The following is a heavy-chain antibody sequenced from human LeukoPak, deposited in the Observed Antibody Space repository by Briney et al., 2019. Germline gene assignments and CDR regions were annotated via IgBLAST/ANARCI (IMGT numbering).Heavy chain of an antibody. D-gene: IGHD4-17*01. CDR2: MSNSGENT. J-gene: IGHJ4*02. Sequence: QAGGSLRLSCAASGLPFSIYSMQWARQTPGKGLEWVGIMSNSGENTFYGEAVKGRFTIPRDNYQNTLYLQMNSLRPEDTAVYYCAKGGASVTRYVDYWGQGTLVTVSS. CDR1: GLPFSIYS. V-gene: IGHV3-30*18. CDR3: AKGGASVTRYVDY.